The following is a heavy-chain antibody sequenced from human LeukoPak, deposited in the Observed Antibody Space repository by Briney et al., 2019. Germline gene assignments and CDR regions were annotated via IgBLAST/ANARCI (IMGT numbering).Heavy chain of an antibody. CDR2: IYYSGST. CDR1: GGSVSSAMHY. CDR3: ARDEDFQH. V-gene: IGHV4-61*01. J-gene: IGHJ1*01. Sequence: PSETLSLTCSVSGGSVSSAMHYWGWIRQPPGKGLEWIGYIYYSGSTNYNPSLKSRVTISVDTSKNQFSLKLSSVTAADTAVYYCARDEDFQHWGQGTLVTVSS.